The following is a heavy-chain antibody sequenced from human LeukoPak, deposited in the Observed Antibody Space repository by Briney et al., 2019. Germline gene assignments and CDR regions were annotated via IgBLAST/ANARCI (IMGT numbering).Heavy chain of an antibody. CDR1: GGTFSSYA. Sequence: VASVKVSCKASGGTFSSYAISWVRQAPGQGLEWMGGIIPIFGTANYAQKFQGRVTITADKSTSTAYMELSSLRSEDTAVYYCARDRPGRYCSSTSCYTASPFDPWGQGTLVTVSS. V-gene: IGHV1-69*06. CDR2: IIPIFGTA. CDR3: ARDRPGRYCSSTSCYTASPFDP. J-gene: IGHJ5*02. D-gene: IGHD2-2*02.